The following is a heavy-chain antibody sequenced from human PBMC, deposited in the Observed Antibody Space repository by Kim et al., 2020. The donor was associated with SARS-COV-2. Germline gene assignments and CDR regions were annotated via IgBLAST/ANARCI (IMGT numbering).Heavy chain of an antibody. J-gene: IGHJ6*04. CDR2: ISRSGDST. D-gene: IGHD3-3*01. CDR3: AKSKSDFWSASDV. CDR1: GFTFSSYA. V-gene: IGHV3-23*01. Sequence: GGSLRLSCAASGFTFSSYAMSWVRQAPGKGLEWVSGISRSGDSTSYADSVKGRFAISRDNSKSTLVLQMNSLRADDTAVYYCAKSKSDFWSASDVWGKGTTVIVSA.